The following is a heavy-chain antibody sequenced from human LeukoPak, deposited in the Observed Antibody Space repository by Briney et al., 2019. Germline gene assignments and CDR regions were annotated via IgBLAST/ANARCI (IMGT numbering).Heavy chain of an antibody. V-gene: IGHV3-7*03. CDR1: GFTFSSYW. CDR2: IKQDGSEK. D-gene: IGHD3-22*01. J-gene: IGHJ4*02. Sequence: PGGSLRLSCAASGFTFSSYWMSWVRQAPGKGLEWVANIKQDGSEKYYVDSVKGRFTISRDNAKNSLYLQMNSLRAEDTAVYYCARDGELRPSWLLHHWGQGTLVTVSS. CDR3: ARDGELRPSWLLHH.